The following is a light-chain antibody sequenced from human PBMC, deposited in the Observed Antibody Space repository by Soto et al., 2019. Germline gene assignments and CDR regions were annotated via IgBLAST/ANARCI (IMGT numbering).Light chain of an antibody. V-gene: IGLV2-14*01. J-gene: IGLJ1*01. CDR2: DVT. CDR1: SSDVGGYKY. Sequence: QSVLTQPASVSESPGQSITISCTGSSSDVGGYKYVSWYQQHPGKAPKLLIYDVTNRPSGVPNRFSGSKSGYTASLTISGLQSDYEADYYRTSYTRFTSPVFGTGPKVTV. CDR3: TSYTRFTSPV.